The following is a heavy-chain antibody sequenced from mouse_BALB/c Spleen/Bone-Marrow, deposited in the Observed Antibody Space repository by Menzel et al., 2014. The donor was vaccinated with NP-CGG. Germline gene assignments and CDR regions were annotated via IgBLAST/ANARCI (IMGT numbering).Heavy chain of an antibody. Sequence: QVQLKHSGAELAKPGASVKMSCKASGYTFTSYWMHWVKQRPGQGLEWIGYINPSTGYTEYNQKFKDKATLTADKSSSTAYMQLSSLTSEDSAVYYCARRYRYGGSSWFAYWGQGTLVTVSA. CDR1: GYTFTSYW. CDR3: ARRYRYGGSSWFAY. V-gene: IGHV1-7*01. D-gene: IGHD2-14*01. CDR2: INPSTGYT. J-gene: IGHJ3*01.